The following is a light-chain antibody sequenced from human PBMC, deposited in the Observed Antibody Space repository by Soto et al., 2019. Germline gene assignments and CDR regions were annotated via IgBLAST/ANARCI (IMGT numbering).Light chain of an antibody. V-gene: IGKV3-11*01. J-gene: IGKJ5*01. Sequence: EVVLTQSPATLSLSPGDRATLSCRASQSVSSYFAWYQQKPGQAPRLLIYDASNRATGIPARFSGSGSGTDFTLTISSLEAEDFAVYYCQQRSIWPLTFGQGT. CDR3: QQRSIWPLT. CDR1: QSVSSY. CDR2: DAS.